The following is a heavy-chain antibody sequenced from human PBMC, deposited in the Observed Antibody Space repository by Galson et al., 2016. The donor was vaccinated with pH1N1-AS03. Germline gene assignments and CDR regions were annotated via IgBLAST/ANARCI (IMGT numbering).Heavy chain of an antibody. V-gene: IGHV3-23*01. J-gene: IGHJ4*02. D-gene: IGHD2-2*01. CDR1: GFTFSDYA. CDR3: ATNALKVRVDY. CDR2: ISGTGGSP. Sequence: SLRLSCAASGFTFSDYAMGWVHQAPGKGLEWLAEISGTGGSPFYADSVKGRVTISRDNSKNTVYLQMTSLRAEDTAVYYCATNALKVRVDYWGQGTLVTVSS.